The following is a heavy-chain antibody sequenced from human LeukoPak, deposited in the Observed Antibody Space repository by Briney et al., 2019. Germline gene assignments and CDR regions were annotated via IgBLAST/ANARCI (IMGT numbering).Heavy chain of an antibody. V-gene: IGHV1-2*02. J-gene: IGHJ6*03. CDR3: ARDRSYYGSGSYYPYYYYYYMDV. CDR1: GYTFTGYY. D-gene: IGHD3-10*01. Sequence: GASVKVSCKASGYTFTGYYMHWVRQAPGQGLEWMGWINPNSGGTNYAQKFQGRVTMTRDTSISTAYMELSRLRSDDTAVYYCARDRSYYGSGSYYPYYYYYYMDVWGKGTTVTVSS. CDR2: INPNSGGT.